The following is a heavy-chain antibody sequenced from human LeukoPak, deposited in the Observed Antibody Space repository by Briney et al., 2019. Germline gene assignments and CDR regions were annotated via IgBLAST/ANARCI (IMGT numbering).Heavy chain of an antibody. Sequence: GGSLRLSCAASGFTFSSYWMSWVRQAPGKGLEWVANIKQDGSEKYYVDSVKGRFTISRDNAKNSLYLQMNSLRAEDTAVYYCARDYQNDFWSGYYYYFDYWGQGTLVTVSS. D-gene: IGHD3-3*01. CDR2: IKQDGSEK. J-gene: IGHJ4*02. CDR1: GFTFSSYW. V-gene: IGHV3-7*01. CDR3: ARDYQNDFWSGYYYYFDY.